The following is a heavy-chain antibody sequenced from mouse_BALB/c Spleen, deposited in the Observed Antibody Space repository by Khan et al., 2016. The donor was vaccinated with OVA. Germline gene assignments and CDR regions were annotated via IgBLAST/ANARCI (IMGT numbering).Heavy chain of an antibody. Sequence: EVQLQQSGPELMKPGASVKISCKASGYSFTSYYIHWLMQSHGKSLEWIGYIDPFSGGTTYNQKFKGKATLTVDKYSSTAYIPLSILTSADSAVYYCTRHGYVAWFTYWGQGTLVTVSA. CDR3: TRHGYVAWFTY. CDR2: IDPFSGGT. V-gene: IGHV1S135*01. J-gene: IGHJ3*01. CDR1: GYSFTSYY. D-gene: IGHD2-2*01.